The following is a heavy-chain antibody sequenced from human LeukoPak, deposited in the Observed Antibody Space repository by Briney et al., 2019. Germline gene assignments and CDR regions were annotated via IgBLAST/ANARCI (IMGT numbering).Heavy chain of an antibody. CDR1: GFTFSTYA. CDR3: AKDQDYYGSGSYHY. D-gene: IGHD3-10*01. CDR2: ISGSGGST. Sequence: GSLRLSCAASGFTFSTYAMSWVRQAPGKGLEWVSAISGSGGSTYADSVKGRFTISRDNSKNTLYVQMNSLRAEDTAVYYCAKDQDYYGSGSYHYWGQGTLVTVSS. J-gene: IGHJ4*02. V-gene: IGHV3-23*01.